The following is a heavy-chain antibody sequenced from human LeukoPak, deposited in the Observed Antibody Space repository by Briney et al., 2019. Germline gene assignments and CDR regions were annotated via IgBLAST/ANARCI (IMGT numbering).Heavy chain of an antibody. D-gene: IGHD2-15*01. Sequence: SVKVSCKASGGTFSSYAISWVRQAPGQGLEWMGGIIPIFGTANYAQKFQGRVTITTDESTSTAYMELSRLRSDDTAVYYCAREPEGCSGGSCYAFDYWGQGTLVTVSS. J-gene: IGHJ4*02. V-gene: IGHV1-69*05. CDR1: GGTFSSYA. CDR3: AREPEGCSGGSCYAFDY. CDR2: IIPIFGTA.